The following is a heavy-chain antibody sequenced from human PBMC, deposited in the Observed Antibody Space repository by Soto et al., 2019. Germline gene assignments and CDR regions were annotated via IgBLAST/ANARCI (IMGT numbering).Heavy chain of an antibody. Sequence: QVQLVESGGGVVQPGTSLKLSCAVSGFTFITYAMHWVRQAPGKGLEWVAVISDDGSNKYYADSVKGRFTISRDNSKNTLYLQVNSLRVEDTAVFYCVRDKARVATTRFDYWGQGTLVTVSS. D-gene: IGHD5-12*01. V-gene: IGHV3-30-3*01. CDR3: VRDKARVATTRFDY. CDR1: GFTFITYA. J-gene: IGHJ4*02. CDR2: ISDDGSNK.